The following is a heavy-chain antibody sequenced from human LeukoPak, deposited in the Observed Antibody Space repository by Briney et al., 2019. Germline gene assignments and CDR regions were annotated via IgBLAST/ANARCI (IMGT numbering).Heavy chain of an antibody. CDR3: AREGSYCVGGDCYSFDF. D-gene: IGHD2-21*02. Sequence: ASVKVSCKASGYRFISHYIHWVRQAPGQGPEWLGWMHAGNGNTRYPEKFEGRVTMTWDTSSNTAYMDLTSLRSDDTAVYYCAREGSYCVGGDCYSFDFWGQGTLVTVSS. V-gene: IGHV1-2*02. CDR1: GYRFISHY. J-gene: IGHJ4*02. CDR2: MHAGNGNT.